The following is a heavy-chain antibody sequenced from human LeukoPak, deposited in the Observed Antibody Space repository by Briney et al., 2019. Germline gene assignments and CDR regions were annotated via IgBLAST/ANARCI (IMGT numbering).Heavy chain of an antibody. CDR2: IYYSGST. CDR1: GGSISSYY. J-gene: IGHJ4*02. V-gene: IGHV4-59*01. Sequence: SETLSLTCTVSGGSISSYYWSWIRQPPGKGLEWTGYIYYSGSTNYNPSLKSRVTISVDTSKNQFSLKLSSVTAADTAVYYRARVGWGYVGYWGQGTLVTVSS. D-gene: IGHD6-19*01. CDR3: ARVGWGYVGY.